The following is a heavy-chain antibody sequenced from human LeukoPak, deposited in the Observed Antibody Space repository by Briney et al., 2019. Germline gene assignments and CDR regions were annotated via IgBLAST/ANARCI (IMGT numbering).Heavy chain of an antibody. V-gene: IGHV3-7*01. CDR1: GFTFSSYW. CDR3: ARENRLLWFGELMNWFDP. CDR2: IKQDGSEK. Sequence: GSLRLSCAASGFTFSSYWMSWVRQAPGKGLEWVANIKQDGSEKYYVDSVKGRFTISRDNAKNSLYLQMNSLRAEDTAVYYCARENRLLWFGELMNWFDPWGQGTLVTVSS. J-gene: IGHJ5*02. D-gene: IGHD3-10*01.